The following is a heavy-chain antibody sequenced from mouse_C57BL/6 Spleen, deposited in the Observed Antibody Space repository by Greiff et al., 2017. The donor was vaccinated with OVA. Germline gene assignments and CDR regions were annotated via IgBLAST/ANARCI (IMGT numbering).Heavy chain of an antibody. CDR3: ARHYSNTYYAMDY. CDR2: ISNGGGST. CDR1: GFTFSDYY. J-gene: IGHJ4*01. D-gene: IGHD2-5*01. Sequence: EVQVVESGGGLVQPGGSLKLSCAASGFTFSDYYMYWVRQTPEKRLEWVAYISNGGGSTYYPDTVKGRFTISRDNAKNTLYLQMSRLKSEDTAMYYCARHYSNTYYAMDYWGQGTSVTVSS. V-gene: IGHV5-12*01.